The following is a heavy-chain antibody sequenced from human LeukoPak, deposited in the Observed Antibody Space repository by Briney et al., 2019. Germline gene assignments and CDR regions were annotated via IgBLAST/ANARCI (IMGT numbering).Heavy chain of an antibody. V-gene: IGHV3-30*18. Sequence: PGRSLRLSCEASGFTFSAYAMTWVRQAPGKGLEWVAVISFDGTNKFYADSVKGRFTISRDNSKNALYLQMNSLRAEDTAVYYCAKGGYYERPWYFDYWGQGTLVTVSS. CDR2: ISFDGTNK. CDR3: AKGGYYERPWYFDY. D-gene: IGHD3-22*01. J-gene: IGHJ4*02. CDR1: GFTFSAYA.